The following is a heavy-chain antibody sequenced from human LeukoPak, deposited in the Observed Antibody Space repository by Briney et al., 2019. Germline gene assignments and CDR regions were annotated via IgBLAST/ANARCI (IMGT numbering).Heavy chain of an antibody. CDR2: IYTSGFT. Sequence: GGSLRLSCAASEFTVSGDYMTWVRQAPGKGLEWLSVIYTSGFTYYAESVKGRFTIARDSSRNTLYLQMDNLRPEDTAVYYCARGARGKSLSYCSGGSAFDSWGQGAPVTVSS. CDR3: ARGARGKSLSYCSGGSAFDS. J-gene: IGHJ4*02. D-gene: IGHD2-15*01. CDR1: EFTVSGDY. V-gene: IGHV3-66*01.